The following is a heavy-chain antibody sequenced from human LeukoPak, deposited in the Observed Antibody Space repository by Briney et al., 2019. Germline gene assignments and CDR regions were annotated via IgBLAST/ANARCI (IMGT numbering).Heavy chain of an antibody. J-gene: IGHJ4*02. D-gene: IGHD6-6*01. CDR2: INHSGST. CDR1: GGSFSGYY. CDR3: ARANSSSGFDY. V-gene: IGHV4-34*01. Sequence: PSETLSLTCAVYGGSFSGYYWSLIRQPPGKGLEWIGEINHSGSTNYNPSLKSRVTISVDTSKNQFSLKLSSVTAADTAVYYCARANSSSGFDYWGQGTLVTVSS.